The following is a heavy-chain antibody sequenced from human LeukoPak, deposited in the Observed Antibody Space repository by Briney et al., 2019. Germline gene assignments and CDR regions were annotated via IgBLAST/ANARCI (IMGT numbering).Heavy chain of an antibody. CDR3: ARGGPRGVAAAGYYYYYYMDV. V-gene: IGHV1-69*13. D-gene: IGHD6-13*01. CDR1: GGTFSSYA. J-gene: IGHJ6*03. Sequence: SVKVSCKASGGTFSSYAISWVRQAPGQGLEWMGGIIPIFGTANYAQKFQGRVTITADESTSTAYMELSSLRSEDTAVYYCARGGPRGVAAAGYYYYYYMDVWGKGTTVTISS. CDR2: IIPIFGTA.